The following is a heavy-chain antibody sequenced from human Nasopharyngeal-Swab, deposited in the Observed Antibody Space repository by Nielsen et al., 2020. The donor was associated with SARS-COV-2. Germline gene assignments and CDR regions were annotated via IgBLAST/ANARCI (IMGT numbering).Heavy chain of an antibody. CDR2: INGEESRT. Sequence: GESLKISCAVSGFTFNNYWMHWVRQAPGKGLVWVSRINGEESRTSYADSVKGRFTISGDNAKNTLYLQMNSLRADDAAMYYCARDPHGVRGAMQDAFDLWGQGTMVTVSS. J-gene: IGHJ3*01. CDR1: GFTFNNYW. D-gene: IGHD3-16*01. V-gene: IGHV3-74*01. CDR3: ARDPHGVRGAMQDAFDL.